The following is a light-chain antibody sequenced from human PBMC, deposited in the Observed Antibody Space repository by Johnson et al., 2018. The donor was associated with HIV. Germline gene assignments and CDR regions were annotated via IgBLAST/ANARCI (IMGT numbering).Light chain of an antibody. CDR2: DNN. V-gene: IGLV1-51*01. CDR3: GTWASSLRTGF. CDR1: SSNIGNNY. J-gene: IGLJ1*01. Sequence: QSVLTQPPSVSAAPGQKVTISCSGSSSNIGNNYVSWYQQVPGAAPKLLIYDNNKRPSGIPDRFSGSKSGTSATLGITGLQTGDEADYYCGTWASSLRTGFFGTGTKFTVL.